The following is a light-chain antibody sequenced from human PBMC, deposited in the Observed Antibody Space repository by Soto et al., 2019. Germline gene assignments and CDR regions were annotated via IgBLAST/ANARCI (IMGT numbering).Light chain of an antibody. CDR2: AAS. CDR3: QHLDTYPLT. J-gene: IGKJ4*01. V-gene: IGKV1-9*01. CDR1: QGIGSY. Sequence: DIQLTQSPSFLSASVGDRVTITCRASQGIGSYLAWYQQKPGKAPKLLIYAASTLQSGVPPRFSGSGSGIEFTLTISSLQPEDFATYYCQHLDTYPLTFGGGTEVEIK.